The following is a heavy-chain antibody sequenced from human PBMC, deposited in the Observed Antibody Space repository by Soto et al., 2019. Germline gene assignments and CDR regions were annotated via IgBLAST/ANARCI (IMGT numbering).Heavy chain of an antibody. V-gene: IGHV3-23*01. CDR1: GFSFSNYA. Sequence: GGSLRLSCAASGFSFSNYAMTWVRQAPGKGLEWLSTVSGSGASTYYADSLRGRFTISRDNSKNTLYLQMNSLRAEDTAIYYCAKDARNMVRAVTNYSYYGMDVWGQGTTVTVSS. CDR2: VSGSGAST. J-gene: IGHJ6*02. D-gene: IGHD3-10*01. CDR3: AKDARNMVRAVTNYSYYGMDV.